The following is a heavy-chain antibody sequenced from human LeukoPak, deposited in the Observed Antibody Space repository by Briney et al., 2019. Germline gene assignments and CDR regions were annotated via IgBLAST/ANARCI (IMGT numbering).Heavy chain of an antibody. CDR1: GDTFTGYY. CDR2: INPNSGGT. V-gene: IGHV1-2*02. CDR3: ARQPGGDNYDSSGIEAFDI. J-gene: IGHJ3*02. Sequence: ASVNVSCAASGDTFTGYYMHWVRQARGQGLDCMGWINPNSGGTNYAQKFQGRVTMTRDTSISTAYMELSRLRSDDTAVYYCARQPGGDNYDSSGIEAFDIWGQGTMVTVSS. D-gene: IGHD3-22*01.